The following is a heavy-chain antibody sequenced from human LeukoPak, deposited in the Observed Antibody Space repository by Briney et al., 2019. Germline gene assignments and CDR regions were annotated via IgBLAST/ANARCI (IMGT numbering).Heavy chain of an antibody. J-gene: IGHJ5*02. CDR2: IYTSGST. D-gene: IGHD6-6*01. CDR1: GGSISSYY. CDR3: ARASIAARGGWFDP. Sequence: SETLSLTCTVSGGSISSYYWSWIRQPPGKGLEWIGYIYTSGSTNYNPPLKSRVTISVDTSKNQFSLKLSSVTAADTAVYYCARASIAARGGWFDPWGQGTLVTVSS. V-gene: IGHV4-4*09.